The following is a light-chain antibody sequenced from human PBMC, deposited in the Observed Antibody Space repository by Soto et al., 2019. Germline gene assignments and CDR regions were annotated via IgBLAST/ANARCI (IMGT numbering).Light chain of an antibody. CDR1: QSISSW. Sequence: DIQMTQSPSTLSASVGDRVTITCRASQSISSWLAWYQQKPGKAPKLLIYKASSLESGVPSRFSGSASGTEFTLTISSLQPDDFATYYCKQYNSYPWTVGQGTKVEIK. V-gene: IGKV1-5*03. CDR3: KQYNSYPWT. CDR2: KAS. J-gene: IGKJ1*01.